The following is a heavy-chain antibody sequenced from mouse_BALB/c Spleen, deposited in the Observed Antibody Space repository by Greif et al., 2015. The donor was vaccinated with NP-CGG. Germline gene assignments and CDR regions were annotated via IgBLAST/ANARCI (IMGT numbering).Heavy chain of an antibody. Sequence: DVMLVESGGGLVQPGGSRKLSCAASGFTFSSFGMHWVRQAPEKGLEWVAYISSGSSTIYYADTVKGRFTISRDNPKNTLFLQMTSLRSEDTAMYYCAREGYYDAMDYWGQGTSVTVSS. CDR3: AREGYYDAMDY. J-gene: IGHJ4*01. D-gene: IGHD2-2*01. CDR1: GFTFSSFG. CDR2: ISSGSSTI. V-gene: IGHV5-17*02.